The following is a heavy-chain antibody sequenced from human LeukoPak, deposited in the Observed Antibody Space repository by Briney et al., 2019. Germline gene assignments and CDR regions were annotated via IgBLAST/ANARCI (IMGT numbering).Heavy chain of an antibody. CDR1: GGSINNYF. CDR3: ARDPYNNSPFDY. J-gene: IGHJ4*02. Sequence: PSETLSLTCTGSGGSINNYFWSWIRQPAGKGLEWIGRIYTSGSTNYNPSLKSPVTMSIDTSKNQFSLKVTSVTDADTAVYYCARDPYNNSPFDYWGQGILVTVSS. V-gene: IGHV4-4*07. D-gene: IGHD4-11*01. CDR2: IYTSGST.